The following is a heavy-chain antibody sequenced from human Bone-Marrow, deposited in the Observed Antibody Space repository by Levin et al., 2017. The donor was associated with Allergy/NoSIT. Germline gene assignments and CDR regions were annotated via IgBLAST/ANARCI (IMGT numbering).Heavy chain of an antibody. J-gene: IGHJ3*02. D-gene: IGHD5-18*01. V-gene: IGHV3-13*01. CDR1: GFTFRTHD. Sequence: GGSLRLSCAASGFTFRTHDMHWVRQGTGKGLEWVSTIGTAGDTYYPDSVRGRFTISRENAKNSLYLQMNGLSAGDTAVYYCARYNYEYNALDIWGQGTMITVSS. CDR3: ARYNYEYNALDI. CDR2: IGTAGDT.